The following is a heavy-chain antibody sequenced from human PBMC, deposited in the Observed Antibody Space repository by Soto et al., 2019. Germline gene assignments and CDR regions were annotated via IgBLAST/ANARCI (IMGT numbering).Heavy chain of an antibody. Sequence: ASVKVSCKASGYTFTGYYMHWVRQAPGQGLEWMGWINPNSGGTNYAQKFQGRVTMTRDTSISTAYMELSRLRSDDTAVYYCARFIAVVPSSEYYGMDVWRQRTTVTVSS. V-gene: IGHV1-2*02. CDR2: INPNSGGT. D-gene: IGHD6-19*01. CDR3: ARFIAVVPSSEYYGMDV. J-gene: IGHJ6*02. CDR1: GYTFTGYY.